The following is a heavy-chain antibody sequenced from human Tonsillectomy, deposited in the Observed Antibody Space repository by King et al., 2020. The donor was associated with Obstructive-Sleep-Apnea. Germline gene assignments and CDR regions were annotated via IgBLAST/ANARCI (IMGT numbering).Heavy chain of an antibody. CDR3: ARNAGFGELSAFDI. Sequence: MQLQESGPGLVKPSQTLSLTCTVSGGSISSGGYFWSWIRQHPGKGLEWIGYIYYSGSTYYNPSLKSRVTISVDTSKNQFSLNLSSVTAADTAVYYCARNAGFGELSAFDIWGQGTMVTVSS. J-gene: IGHJ3*02. V-gene: IGHV4-31*03. CDR1: GGSISSGGYF. D-gene: IGHD3-10*01. CDR2: IYYSGST.